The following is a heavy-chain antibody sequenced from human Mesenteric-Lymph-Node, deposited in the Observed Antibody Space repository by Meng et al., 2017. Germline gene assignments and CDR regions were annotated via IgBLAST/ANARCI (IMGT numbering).Heavy chain of an antibody. CDR1: GFTFSSYW. V-gene: IGHV3-7*01. Sequence: GESLKISCAVSGFTFSSYWMSWVRQAPGKGLEWVANIKQDGSEKYYVDSVKGRFTISRDNAKNSLYLQMNSLRAEDTAVYYCARVGRESSSWYVDYFDYWGQGTLVTVSS. CDR3: ARVGRESSSWYVDYFDY. D-gene: IGHD6-13*01. J-gene: IGHJ4*02. CDR2: IKQDGSEK.